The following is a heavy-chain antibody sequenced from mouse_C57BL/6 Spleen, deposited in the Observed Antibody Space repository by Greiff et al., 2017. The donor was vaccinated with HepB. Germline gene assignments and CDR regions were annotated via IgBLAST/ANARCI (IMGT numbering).Heavy chain of an antibody. J-gene: IGHJ3*01. CDR3: ARDYTTSSWCFAY. V-gene: IGHV5-4*01. Sequence: DVHLVESGGGLVKPGGSLKLSCAASGFTFSSYAMSWVRQTPEKRLEWVATISDGGSYTYYPDNVKGRFTISRDNAKNNLYLQMSHLKSEDTAMYYCARDYTTSSWCFAYWGQGTLVTVSA. D-gene: IGHD1-1*02. CDR2: ISDGGSYT. CDR1: GFTFSSYA.